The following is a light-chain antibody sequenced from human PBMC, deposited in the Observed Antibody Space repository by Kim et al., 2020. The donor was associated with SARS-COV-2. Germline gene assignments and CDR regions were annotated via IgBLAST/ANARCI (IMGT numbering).Light chain of an antibody. CDR1: QSISSW. V-gene: IGKV1-5*01. CDR2: DAS. J-gene: IGKJ4*01. Sequence: SVGDSVTIPCRVSQSISSWLAWYQQKPGNAPKVLIYDASSLKSGVPSRFSGSGSGTEFTLTISSLQPDDFATYYCQQYNSDSSVTFGGGTKVEIK. CDR3: QQYNSDSSVT.